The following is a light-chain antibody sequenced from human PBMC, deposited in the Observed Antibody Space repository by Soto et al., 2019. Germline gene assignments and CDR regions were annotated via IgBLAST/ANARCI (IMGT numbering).Light chain of an antibody. CDR1: SSDVGSSND. Sequence: QSALTQPASVSGSPGQSITISCTGTSSDVGSSNDVSWYQQHPGKAPKIMIYEVSNRPSGVSNRFSGSKSGNTASLTISGLQEAEEGDYYCSSYTSGSTWVFGGGTKVTVL. CDR2: EVS. J-gene: IGLJ3*02. CDR3: SSYTSGSTWV. V-gene: IGLV2-14*01.